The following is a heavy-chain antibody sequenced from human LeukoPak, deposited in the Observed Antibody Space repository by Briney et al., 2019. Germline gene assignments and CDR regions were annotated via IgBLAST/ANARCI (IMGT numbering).Heavy chain of an antibody. D-gene: IGHD5-18*01. Sequence: ASVKVSCKASGYTFTSYGISWVRQAPGQGLEWMGWISAYNGNTNYAQRLQGRVTMTTDTSTSTAYMELRSLRSDDTAVYYCATNVDTAMVQSYWGQGTLVTVSS. J-gene: IGHJ4*02. CDR2: ISAYNGNT. CDR1: GYTFTSYG. CDR3: ATNVDTAMVQSY. V-gene: IGHV1-18*01.